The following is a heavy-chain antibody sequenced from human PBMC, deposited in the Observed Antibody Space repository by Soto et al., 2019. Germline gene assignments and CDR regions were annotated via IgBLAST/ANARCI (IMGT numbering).Heavy chain of an antibody. V-gene: IGHV1-69*08. CDR3: ARPDFGDYWYFDR. Sequence: QDQLVQSGAEVKKPGSSVKVSCKASGGTFSSHTFSWVRQAPGQGLEWMGRIIPALGTATYAQKFQGRVTIPADESATPVYMELNSLRSEDTAVYYCARPDFGDYWYFDRWGRGTLVTVSS. D-gene: IGHD4-17*01. CDR2: IIPALGTA. J-gene: IGHJ2*01. CDR1: GGTFSSHT.